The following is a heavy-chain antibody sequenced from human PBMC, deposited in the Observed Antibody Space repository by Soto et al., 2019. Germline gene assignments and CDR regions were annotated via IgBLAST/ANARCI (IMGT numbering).Heavy chain of an antibody. CDR2: IIPIFGTA. Sequence: QVQLVQSGAEVKKPGSSVKVSCKASGGTFSSYAISWVRQAPGQGLEWMGGIIPIFGTANYAQKFQGRVTITADASASTAYMELSNLRSEDTAVYYCARDHRSGSYDGWFDPWGQGTLVTVSS. J-gene: IGHJ5*02. D-gene: IGHD1-26*01. V-gene: IGHV1-69*12. CDR3: ARDHRSGSYDGWFDP. CDR1: GGTFSSYA.